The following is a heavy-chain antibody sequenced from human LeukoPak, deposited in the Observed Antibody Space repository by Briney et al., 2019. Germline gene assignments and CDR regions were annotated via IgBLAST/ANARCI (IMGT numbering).Heavy chain of an antibody. J-gene: IGHJ4*02. CDR3: ATLDSYYDNSGRPLVPD. V-gene: IGHV1-24*01. CDR2: FNREDDEA. Sequence: GASVKVSCNISGYTLTDFSMHWVRQAPGKGLEWMGGFNREDDEAIYAPHFQGRVTVIEDTSTDTAYMELSSLRSEVTAVYYCATLDSYYDNSGRPLVPDWGQGTLVTVSS. D-gene: IGHD3-22*01. CDR1: GYTLTDFS.